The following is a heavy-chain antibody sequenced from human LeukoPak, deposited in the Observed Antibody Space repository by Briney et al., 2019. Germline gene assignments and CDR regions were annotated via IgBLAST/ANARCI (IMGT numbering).Heavy chain of an antibody. CDR1: GGTFSSYA. J-gene: IGHJ3*02. CDR2: IIPILGIA. D-gene: IGHD3-22*01. V-gene: IGHV1-69*04. Sequence: SVKVSCKASGGTFSSYAISWVRQAPGQGLEWMGRIIPILGIANYAQKFQGRVTITADRSTSTAYMELSSLRSEDTAVYYCARDEFEYYDSSGYHAFDIWGQGTMVTVSS. CDR3: ARDEFEYYDSSGYHAFDI.